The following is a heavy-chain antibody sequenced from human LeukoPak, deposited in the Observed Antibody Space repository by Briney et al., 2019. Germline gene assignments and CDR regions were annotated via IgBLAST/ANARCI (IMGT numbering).Heavy chain of an antibody. CDR3: ARERRDSSSSGTAVDGFDP. V-gene: IGHV1-46*01. Sequence: ASVKVSCKASGYTFTSYYMHWVRQAPGQGLEWMGIINPSGGSTSYAQKFQGRVTMTRDMSTSTVYMKLSSLRSEDTAVYYCARERRDSSSSGTAVDGFDPWGQGTLVTVSS. D-gene: IGHD6-6*01. J-gene: IGHJ5*02. CDR2: INPSGGST. CDR1: GYTFTSYY.